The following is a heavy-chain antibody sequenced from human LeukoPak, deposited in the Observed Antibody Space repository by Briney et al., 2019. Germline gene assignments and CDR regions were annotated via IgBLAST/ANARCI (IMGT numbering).Heavy chain of an antibody. Sequence: GGSLRLSCAASGFTFSSYAMSWVRQAPGKGLEWVSAISGSGGSTYYADSVKGRFTISRDNSKNTLYLQMNSLRAGDTAVYYCVAAAGTVYFQHWGQGTLVTVSS. CDR1: GFTFSSYA. V-gene: IGHV3-23*01. D-gene: IGHD6-13*01. CDR3: VAAAGTVYFQH. CDR2: ISGSGGST. J-gene: IGHJ1*01.